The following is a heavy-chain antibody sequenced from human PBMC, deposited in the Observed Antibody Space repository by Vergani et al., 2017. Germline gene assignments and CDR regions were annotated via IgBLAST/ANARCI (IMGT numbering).Heavy chain of an antibody. CDR3: ARVSGYSSSLDTGWFDP. Sequence: EVQLVESGGGLVKPGGSLRLSCAASGFTFSSYSMNWVRQAPGKGLEWVSYISSSSSYTNYADSVKGRFTISRDNAKNSLYLQMNSLRAEDTAVYYCARVSGYSSSLDTGWFDPWGQGTLVTVSS. V-gene: IGHV3-21*05. CDR2: ISSSSSYT. D-gene: IGHD6-13*01. CDR1: GFTFSSYS. J-gene: IGHJ5*02.